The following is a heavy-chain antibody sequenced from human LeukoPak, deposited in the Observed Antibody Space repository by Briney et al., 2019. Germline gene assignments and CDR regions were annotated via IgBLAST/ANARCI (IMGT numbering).Heavy chain of an antibody. D-gene: IGHD3-22*01. V-gene: IGHV1-18*01. CDR3: AKHNYYDSSGYLGYYLDY. Sequence: GASVKVSCKASGYTFTSYGISWVRQAPGQGLEWMGWISAYNGNTNYAQKLQGRVTMTTDTSTSTAYMELRSLRSDDTAVYYCAKHNYYDSSGYLGYYLDYWGQGTLVTVSS. J-gene: IGHJ4*02. CDR1: GYTFTSYG. CDR2: ISAYNGNT.